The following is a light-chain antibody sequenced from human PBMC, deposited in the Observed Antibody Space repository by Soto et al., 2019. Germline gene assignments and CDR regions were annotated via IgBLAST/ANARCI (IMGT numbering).Light chain of an antibody. CDR2: YDD. Sequence: QSVVTQPTSVSGAPRQRVTISCSGGSSNIGSNAVNWYQQFPGKAPKLLIYYDDLLPSGVSDRFSGSKSGTSASLAISGLQSDDEADYYCAAWDDRLKGVVFGGGTKVTVL. V-gene: IGLV1-36*01. CDR3: AAWDDRLKGVV. CDR1: SSNIGSNA. J-gene: IGLJ3*02.